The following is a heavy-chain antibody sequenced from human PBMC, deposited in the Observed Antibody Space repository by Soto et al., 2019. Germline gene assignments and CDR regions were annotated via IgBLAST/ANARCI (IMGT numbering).Heavy chain of an antibody. CDR3: ASPLRWSGYYIAFDY. J-gene: IGHJ4*02. CDR1: GATFSSFA. D-gene: IGHD3-3*01. CDR2: IIPIFDTI. V-gene: IGHV1-69*01. Sequence: QVQLLQSGAEVKKPGSSLKVSCKASGATFSSFAFSWVRQAPGQGLEWMGVIIPIFDTIKFARKFQGRVPLTADESTGTAYMELDRLTSEDTAVYYCASPLRWSGYYIAFDYWGQGTLVIVSS.